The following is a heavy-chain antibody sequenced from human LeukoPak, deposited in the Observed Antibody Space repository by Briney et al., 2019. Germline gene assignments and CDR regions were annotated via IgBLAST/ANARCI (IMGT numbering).Heavy chain of an antibody. CDR2: ISSDGSST. D-gene: IGHD1-14*01. CDR1: GFTFSSYW. Sequence: GGSLRLSCAASGFTFSSYWMHWVRQAPGKGLVWVSRISSDGSSTTYADSVKGRFTISRDNAKNSLYLQMNSLRAEDTALYYCAKGFGKAVDYWGQGTLVTVSS. J-gene: IGHJ4*02. CDR3: AKGFGKAVDY. V-gene: IGHV3-74*01.